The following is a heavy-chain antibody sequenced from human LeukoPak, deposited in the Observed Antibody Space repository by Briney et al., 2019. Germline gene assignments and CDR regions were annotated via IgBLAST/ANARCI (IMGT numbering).Heavy chain of an antibody. Sequence: GGSLRLSCAASGFTFSSYGMHWVRQAPGKGLEWVAVISYDGSNKYYADSVKGRFTISRDNSKNTLYLQMNSLRAEDTAVYYCARDSDYDIFTGYYPGGDYYGLDVWGQGTTVTVSS. J-gene: IGHJ6*02. D-gene: IGHD3-9*01. V-gene: IGHV3-30*03. CDR2: ISYDGSNK. CDR3: ARDSDYDIFTGYYPGGDYYGLDV. CDR1: GFTFSSYG.